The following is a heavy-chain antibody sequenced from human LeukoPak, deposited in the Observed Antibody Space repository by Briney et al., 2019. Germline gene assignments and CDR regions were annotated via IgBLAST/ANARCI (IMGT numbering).Heavy chain of an antibody. CDR3: AREVEYGAAAGTGY. CDR2: ISYDGKNI. J-gene: IGHJ4*02. CDR1: GFSFSSYG. D-gene: IGHD6-13*01. Sequence: PGGSLRLSCAASGFSFSSYGFHWVRQAPGKGLEWVSAISYDGKNIHYADSVKGRFTISRDNSRNTLYLQMNSLRVDDTAVYYCAREVEYGAAAGTGYWGQGTLVTVSS. V-gene: IGHV3-33*01.